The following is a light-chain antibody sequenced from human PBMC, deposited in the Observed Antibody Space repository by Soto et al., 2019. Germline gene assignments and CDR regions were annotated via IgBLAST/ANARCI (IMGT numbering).Light chain of an antibody. V-gene: IGKV1D-13*01. J-gene: IGKJ4*01. Sequence: AIQLTQSPSSLSASAGDRVTISCRASQGISSALDWYQQKPGKAPKLLIYDASSLESGVPSRFSGSGSGTDFTLTISRLQPEDVETYYCKQFNNYPLTFGGGTQVEIX. CDR3: KQFNNYPLT. CDR1: QGISSA. CDR2: DAS.